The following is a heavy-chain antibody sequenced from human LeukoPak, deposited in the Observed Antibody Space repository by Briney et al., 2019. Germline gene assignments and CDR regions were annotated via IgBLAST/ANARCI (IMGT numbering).Heavy chain of an antibody. CDR1: GFAFSSYS. V-gene: IGHV3-48*01. Sequence: GASLRLSCAASGFAFSSYSMNWVRQAPRKGLEWVSYISSSSSTISYAHSAKGRFTISRDNSKSTLYLQMNSLRAEDTAVYYCASPSGSYYYYYYMDVWGKGTTVTVSS. J-gene: IGHJ6*03. D-gene: IGHD1-26*01. CDR2: ISSSSSTI. CDR3: ASPSGSYYYYYYMDV.